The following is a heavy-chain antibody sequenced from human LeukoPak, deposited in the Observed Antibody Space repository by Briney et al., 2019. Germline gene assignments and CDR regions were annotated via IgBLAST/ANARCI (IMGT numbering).Heavy chain of an antibody. CDR3: ARDHGSGSYYPDYFDY. CDR2: ISYDGSNK. V-gene: IGHV3-30*04. D-gene: IGHD3-10*01. J-gene: IGHJ4*02. CDR1: GFTFSSYA. Sequence: GGSLRLSCAASGFTFSSYAMHWVRQAPGKGLEWVAVISYDGSNKYYADSVKGRFTISRDNSKNTLYLQMNSLRAEDTAVYYCARDHGSGSYYPDYFDYWGQGTLVTVSS.